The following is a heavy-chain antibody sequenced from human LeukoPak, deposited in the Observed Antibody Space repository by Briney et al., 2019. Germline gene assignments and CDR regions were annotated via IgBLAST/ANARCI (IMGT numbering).Heavy chain of an antibody. J-gene: IGHJ6*02. CDR2: IKQDGSEK. Sequence: GGSLRPSCAASGFTFSSYWMSWVRQAPGKGLEWVANIKQDGSEKYYVDSVKGRFTISRDNAKNSLYLQMNSLRAEDTAVYYCARDGSGWDYYYYYGMDVWGQGTTVTVSS. CDR3: ARDGSGWDYYYYYGMDV. D-gene: IGHD6-19*01. CDR1: GFTFSSYW. V-gene: IGHV3-7*03.